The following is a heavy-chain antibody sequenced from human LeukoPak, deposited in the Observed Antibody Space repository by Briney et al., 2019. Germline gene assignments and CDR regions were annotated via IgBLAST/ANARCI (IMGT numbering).Heavy chain of an antibody. D-gene: IGHD2-15*01. Sequence: PSETLSLTCAVYGGSFSGYYWSWIRQPPGKGLEWIGEINHSGSTGYNPSLKSRVTISVDTSKNQFSLKLSSVTAADTAVYYCARFGGYWGQGTLVTVSS. V-gene: IGHV4-34*01. CDR3: ARFGGY. CDR1: GGSFSGYY. J-gene: IGHJ4*02. CDR2: INHSGST.